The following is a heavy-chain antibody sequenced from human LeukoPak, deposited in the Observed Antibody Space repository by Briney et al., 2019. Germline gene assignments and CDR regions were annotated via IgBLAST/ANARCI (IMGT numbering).Heavy chain of an antibody. V-gene: IGHV1-69*13. Sequence: GASVKVSCKASGYTLTSYGISWVRQAPGQGLEWMGGIIPIFGTANYAQKFQGRVTITADESTSTAYMELSSLRSEDTAVYYCASPPRSDYYDSSGYFDYWGQGTLVTVSS. CDR3: ASPPRSDYYDSSGYFDY. D-gene: IGHD3-22*01. CDR2: IIPIFGTA. J-gene: IGHJ4*02. CDR1: GYTLTSYG.